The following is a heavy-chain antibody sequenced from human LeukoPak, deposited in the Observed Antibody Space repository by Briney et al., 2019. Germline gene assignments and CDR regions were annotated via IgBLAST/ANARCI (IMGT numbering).Heavy chain of an antibody. V-gene: IGHV4-30-2*01. Sequence: SETLSLTCTVSGGSISSGGYYWSWIRQPPGKGLEWIGYIYHSGSTYYNPSLKSRVTISVDRSKNQFSLKLSSVTAADTAVYYCARGVPEQWLVQFDYWGQGTLVTVSS. D-gene: IGHD6-19*01. CDR2: IYHSGST. CDR3: ARGVPEQWLVQFDY. CDR1: GGSISSGGYY. J-gene: IGHJ4*02.